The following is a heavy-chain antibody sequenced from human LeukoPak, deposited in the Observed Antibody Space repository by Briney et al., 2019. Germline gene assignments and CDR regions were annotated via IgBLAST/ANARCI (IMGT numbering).Heavy chain of an antibody. CDR3: AKDLGGKPYYYYGLDV. V-gene: IGHV3-23*01. Sequence: GGSLRLSCAASGVSFSSDAMSWVREAPGEGLEWVSAISGGGGGTFYADSVKGRFTISRDNADNTLYLQMNSLRAEDTAVYYCAKDLGGKPYYYYGLDVWGQGTAVTVSS. J-gene: IGHJ6*02. CDR2: ISGGGGGT. CDR1: GVSFSSDA.